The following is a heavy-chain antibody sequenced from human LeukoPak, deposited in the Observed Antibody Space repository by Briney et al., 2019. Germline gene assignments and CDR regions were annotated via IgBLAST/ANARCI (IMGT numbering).Heavy chain of an antibody. D-gene: IGHD5-12*01. CDR1: SGSISSGSYF. CDR3: ARELAGYGKLDY. V-gene: IGHV4-61*02. CDR2: IYTSGST. Sequence: SETLSLTCTVPSGSISSGSYFWSWIRQPAGKGLEWIGRIYTSGSTNYNPSLKSRVTISPDTSKNQFSLKLSSVTAADTAVYYCARELAGYGKLDYWGQGILVTVSS. J-gene: IGHJ4*02.